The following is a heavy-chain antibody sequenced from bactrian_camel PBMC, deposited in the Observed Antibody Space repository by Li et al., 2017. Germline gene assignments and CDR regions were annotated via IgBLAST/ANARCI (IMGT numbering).Heavy chain of an antibody. J-gene: IGHJ4*01. V-gene: IGHV3S31*01. CDR2: IRGRDDRT. CDR3: ATQGEWAYIN. Sequence: VQPGGSLRLTCVASGFTFSSYSMARVRQVPGKALEWVSSIRGRDDRTYYRDSVKGRFTISRDNAKNTLYLQLNSLKSEDASVYYCATQGEWAYINWGQGTQVTVS. CDR1: GFTFSSYS. D-gene: IGHD1*01.